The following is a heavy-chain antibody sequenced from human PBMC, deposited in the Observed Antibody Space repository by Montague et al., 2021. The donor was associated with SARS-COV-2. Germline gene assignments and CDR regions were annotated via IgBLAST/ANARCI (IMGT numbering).Heavy chain of an antibody. D-gene: IGHD6-6*01. CDR2: TYFRTQWFH. CDR3: VRSQYSNTWFFDY. V-gene: IGHV6-1*01. J-gene: IGHJ4*02. CDR1: GDSVSNNRAA. Sequence: CAISGDSVSNNRAAWNWIRQSPSGGLQWLGRTYFRTQWFHHHAPSVEGRITVNADASKNHFSLQLTSVTPEDSAKYFCVRSQYSNTWFFDYWGQGAQVTVSS.